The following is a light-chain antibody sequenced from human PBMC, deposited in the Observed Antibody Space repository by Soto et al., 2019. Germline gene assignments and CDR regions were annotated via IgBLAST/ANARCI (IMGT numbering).Light chain of an antibody. CDR2: DAS. V-gene: IGKV3-11*01. CDR3: HQRSNWPPLT. J-gene: IGKJ4*01. CDR1: QSVSSY. Sequence: EIVLTQSPASLSLSPGERATLSCMASQSVSSYLAWYQQKPGQAPRLLIYDASNRATGIPARFSGSGSGTDFTLTMSSLEPEDFAVYYCHQRSNWPPLTFGGGTKVDIK.